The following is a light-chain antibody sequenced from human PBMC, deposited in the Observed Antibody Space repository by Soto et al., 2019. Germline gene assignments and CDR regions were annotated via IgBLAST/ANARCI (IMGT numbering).Light chain of an antibody. J-gene: IGKJ5*01. Sequence: EIVLTQSPATLSLSPGEGATLSCRASQSVSGYLAWYQQKPGQAPRLLIHDASNRATGIPARFSGSGSGTDCTLTISSLEPEDFAVYSCQQRSNWPITFGQGTRLEIK. CDR1: QSVSGY. CDR2: DAS. CDR3: QQRSNWPIT. V-gene: IGKV3-11*01.